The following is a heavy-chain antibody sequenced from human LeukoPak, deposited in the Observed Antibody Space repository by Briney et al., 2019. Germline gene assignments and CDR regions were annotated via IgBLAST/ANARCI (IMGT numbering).Heavy chain of an antibody. CDR2: IYYSGST. Sequence: SETLSLTCTVSGGSISSYYWSWIRQPPGKGLEWIGYIYYSGSTNYNPSLKSRVTISVDTSKNQFSLKLSSVTAADTAFYYCAKDLNTGTTPEYWGQGTLVTVSS. CDR1: GGSISSYY. V-gene: IGHV4-59*01. D-gene: IGHD1-1*01. CDR3: AKDLNTGTTPEY. J-gene: IGHJ4*02.